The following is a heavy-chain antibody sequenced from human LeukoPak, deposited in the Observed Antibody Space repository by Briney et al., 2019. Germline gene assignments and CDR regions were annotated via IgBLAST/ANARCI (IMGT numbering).Heavy chain of an antibody. V-gene: IGHV4-59*08. Sequence: SETLSLTCTVSGGSINSYYWTWIRQSPGKGLEWIGYIYNSGSTNYNPSLKSRVTISADTSKNQFSLKLSSVTAADTAVYYCARLLQLERLTTYYFDYWGQGTLVTVSS. CDR2: IYNSGST. CDR3: ARLLQLERLTTYYFDY. J-gene: IGHJ4*02. D-gene: IGHD1-1*01. CDR1: GGSINSYY.